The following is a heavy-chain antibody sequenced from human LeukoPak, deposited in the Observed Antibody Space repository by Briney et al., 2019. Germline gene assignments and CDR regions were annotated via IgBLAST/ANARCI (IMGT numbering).Heavy chain of an antibody. CDR3: ARQTGSGLFILP. D-gene: IGHD3/OR15-3a*01. CDR1: GGSISSYY. CDR2: IYYSGNT. Sequence: SETLSLTCTVSGGSISSYYWGWIRQPPGKGLEWIGSIYYSGNTYYNASLKSQVSISIDTSKNQFSLKLASVTAADTAVYYCARQTGSGLFILPGGQGTLVTVSS. V-gene: IGHV4-39*01. J-gene: IGHJ4*02.